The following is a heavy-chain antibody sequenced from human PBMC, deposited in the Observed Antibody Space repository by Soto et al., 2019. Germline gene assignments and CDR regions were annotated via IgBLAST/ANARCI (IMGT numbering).Heavy chain of an antibody. J-gene: IGHJ3*02. CDR3: ARNPTTTVTTLDAFDI. CDR2: ISSSSSYI. V-gene: IGHV3-21*01. Sequence: GSLRLSCAASGFTFSSYSMNWVRQAPGKGLEWVSSISSSSSYIYYADSVKGRFTISRDNAKNSLYLQMNSLRAEDTAVYYCARNPTTTVTTLDAFDIWGQGTMVTVSS. D-gene: IGHD4-17*01. CDR1: GFTFSSYS.